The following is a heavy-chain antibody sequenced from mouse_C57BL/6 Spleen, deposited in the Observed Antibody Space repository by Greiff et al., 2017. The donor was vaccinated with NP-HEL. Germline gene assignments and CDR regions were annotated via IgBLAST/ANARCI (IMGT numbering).Heavy chain of an antibody. J-gene: IGHJ4*01. D-gene: IGHD6-1*01. CDR3: ARRSGVYAMDY. CDR2: IYPGDGDT. V-gene: IGHV1-82*01. Sequence: VQLQQSGPELVKPGASVKISCKASGYAFSSSWMNWVKQRPGKGLEWIGRIYPGDGDTNYNGKFKGKATLTADKSSSTAYMQLSSLTSEDSAVYFCARRSGVYAMDYWGQGTSVTVSS. CDR1: GYAFSSSW.